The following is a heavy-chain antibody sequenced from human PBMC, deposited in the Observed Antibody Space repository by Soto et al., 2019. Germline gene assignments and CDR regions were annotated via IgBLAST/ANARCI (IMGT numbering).Heavy chain of an antibody. Sequence: QVQLVESGGGVVQPGRSLRLSCAASGFTFSSYAMHWVRQAPGKGLEWVAVISYDGSNKYYADSVKGRFTISRDNSKNTLYRQMNSLRAEDTAVYYCAREPYIVLMVYAIGGYWGQGTLVTVSS. J-gene: IGHJ4*02. CDR2: ISYDGSNK. V-gene: IGHV3-30-3*01. CDR3: AREPYIVLMVYAIGGY. CDR1: GFTFSSYA. D-gene: IGHD2-8*01.